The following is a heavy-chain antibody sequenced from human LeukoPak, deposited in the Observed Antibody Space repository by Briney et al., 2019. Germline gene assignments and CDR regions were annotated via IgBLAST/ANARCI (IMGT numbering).Heavy chain of an antibody. CDR3: AKSQISGNPNLNS. Sequence: PGGSLRLSCAASGFTFSSYAMHWARQAPGKGLEWVAFIRYDGSNKYYADSVRGRFTISRDNSKNTLYLQMNSLSHEDTAFYYCAKSQISGNPNLNSWGQGTLVTVSS. CDR1: GFTFSSYA. CDR2: IRYDGSNK. V-gene: IGHV3-30*02. D-gene: IGHD3-10*01. J-gene: IGHJ5*02.